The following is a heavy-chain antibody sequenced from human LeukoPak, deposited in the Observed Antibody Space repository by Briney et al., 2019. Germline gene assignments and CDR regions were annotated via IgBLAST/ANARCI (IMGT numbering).Heavy chain of an antibody. V-gene: IGHV1-24*01. CDR1: GYTLTELS. CDR2: FDPEDGET. Sequence: ASVKVSCTVSGYTLTELSMHWVRQAPGKGLEWMGGFDPEDGETIYAQKFQGRVTMPEDTSTDTAYMELSSLRSEDTAVYYCATLYSGSSVPFDPWGQGTLVTVSS. D-gene: IGHD1-26*01. CDR3: ATLYSGSSVPFDP. J-gene: IGHJ5*02.